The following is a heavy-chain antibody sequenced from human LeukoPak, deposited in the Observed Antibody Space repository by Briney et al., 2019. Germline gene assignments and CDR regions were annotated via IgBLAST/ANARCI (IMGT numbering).Heavy chain of an antibody. Sequence: PSETLSLTCTVTGGSISSYYWSWIRQPPGKGLEGIGYIYYSESTNYNPSLKSRVTISVDTSKNQVSLKLSSVTAADTAVYYCAGHTDYYDSCGPLLFDYWGQGTPVAVSS. CDR3: AGHTDYYDSCGPLLFDY. D-gene: IGHD3-22*01. CDR2: IYYSEST. CDR1: GGSISSYY. V-gene: IGHV4-59*08. J-gene: IGHJ4*02.